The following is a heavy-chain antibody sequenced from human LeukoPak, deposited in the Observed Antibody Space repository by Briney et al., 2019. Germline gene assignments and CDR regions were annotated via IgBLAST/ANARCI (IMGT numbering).Heavy chain of an antibody. J-gene: IGHJ3*01. CDR3: ARATRDDFGDVHDAFDV. Sequence: GGSLRLSCATSGFTFSLYWMNWVRQAPGKGLEWVANIKEDGSKKYYVESVKGRFTISRDNAKNSVFLQMNNLRADDTAIYYCARATRDDFGDVHDAFDVWGQGTMVAVSS. D-gene: IGHD4-17*01. CDR1: GFTFSLYW. V-gene: IGHV3-7*01. CDR2: IKEDGSKK.